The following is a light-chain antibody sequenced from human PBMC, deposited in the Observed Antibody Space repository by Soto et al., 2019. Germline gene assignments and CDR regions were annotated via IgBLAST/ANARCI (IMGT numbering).Light chain of an antibody. CDR2: QNS. J-gene: IGLJ2*01. V-gene: IGLV3-1*01. CDR1: KLGDKY. Sequence: SYELTQPPSVSVSPGQTATITCSGDKLGDKYACWYQQKPGQSPLLVMFQNSERPSGIPERFSGSNSGNTATLTISGTQAMDEADYYCQAWDCNTYVVFGGGTKLTVL. CDR3: QAWDCNTYVV.